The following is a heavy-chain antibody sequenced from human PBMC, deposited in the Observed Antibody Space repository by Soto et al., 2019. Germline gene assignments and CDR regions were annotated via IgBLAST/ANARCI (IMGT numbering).Heavy chain of an antibody. CDR2: IYYSGST. CDR3: ARLKPTAPGYYYYMDV. Sequence: SETLSLTCTVSGGSISSYYWSWIRQPPGKGLEWIGYIYYSGSTNYNPSLKSRVTISVDTSKNQFSLKLSSVTAADTAVYYCARLKPTAPGYYYYMDVWGKGTTVTVSS. CDR1: GGSISSYY. J-gene: IGHJ6*03. V-gene: IGHV4-59*01.